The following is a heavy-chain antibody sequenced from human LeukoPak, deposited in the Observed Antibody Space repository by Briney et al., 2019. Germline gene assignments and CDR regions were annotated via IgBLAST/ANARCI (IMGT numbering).Heavy chain of an antibody. Sequence: SETLSLTCTVSGGSISSRSYYWGWIRQPPGKGLEWIGSIYYSGSTYYNPSLKSRVTISVDTSKNQFSLKLSSVTAADTAVYYCARPIEFDAIHGMDVWGQGTTVTVSS. CDR1: GGSISSRSYY. CDR3: ARPIEFDAIHGMDV. V-gene: IGHV4-39*01. J-gene: IGHJ6*02. CDR2: IYYSGST. D-gene: IGHD2-8*01.